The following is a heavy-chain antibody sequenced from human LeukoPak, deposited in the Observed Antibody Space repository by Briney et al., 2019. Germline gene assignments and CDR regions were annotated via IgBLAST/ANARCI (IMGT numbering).Heavy chain of an antibody. Sequence: GGSLRLSCAASGFTLRNYWMHWVRQVPGRGLVWVSRISGDGSGTNYADSVKGRFAISRDNAKNTVYLQINNLRAQDTAVYFCARYSSSSGGPSYYLDYWGQGTLVTVSS. CDR2: ISGDGSGT. CDR3: ARYSSSSGGPSYYLDY. CDR1: GFTLRNYW. V-gene: IGHV3-74*01. D-gene: IGHD6-6*01. J-gene: IGHJ4*02.